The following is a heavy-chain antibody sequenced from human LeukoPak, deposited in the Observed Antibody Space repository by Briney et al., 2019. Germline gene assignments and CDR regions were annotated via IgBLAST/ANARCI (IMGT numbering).Heavy chain of an antibody. CDR2: FIPVSGTA. CDR1: GGTFSNFA. D-gene: IGHD3-10*01. CDR3: ARDIYGSGSYYNDY. V-gene: IGHV1-69*13. Sequence: ASVKVSCKASGGTFSNFAFNWVRQAPGRGREGIGGFIPVSGTANYAQNFQGRITITADESSSTAYMELSSLRSEDTAVYYCARDIYGSGSYYNDYWGQGTLVTVSS. J-gene: IGHJ4*02.